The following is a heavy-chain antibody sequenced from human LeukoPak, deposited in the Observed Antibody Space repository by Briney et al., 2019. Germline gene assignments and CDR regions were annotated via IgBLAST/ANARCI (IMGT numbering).Heavy chain of an antibody. CDR1: GGSISTAY. CDR3: ARRYYYGSGSTRTLDY. CDR2: IHYSGIT. V-gene: IGHV4-59*12. D-gene: IGHD3-10*01. Sequence: SETLSLTCSVSGGSISTAYWSWIRQPPGKGLEWIGNIHYSGITNYNPSLKSRVTISVDTSKNQFSLKLSSVTAADTAVYYCARRYYYGSGSTRTLDYWGQGTLVTVSS. J-gene: IGHJ4*02.